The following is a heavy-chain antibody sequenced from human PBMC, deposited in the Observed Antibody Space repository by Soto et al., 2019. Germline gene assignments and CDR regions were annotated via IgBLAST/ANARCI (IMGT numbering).Heavy chain of an antibody. CDR1: GDSISNGGYY. V-gene: IGHV4-31*03. CDR3: AKTLNY. J-gene: IGHJ4*02. Sequence: QVQLQESGPGLVKPSQTLSLTCTVSGDSISNGGYYWSWIRLHPGKGLEWIGYIYYGGRSYYNPSLKSRINMSVDTSKIQISLRLSSVTAADTAIYYCAKTLNYWGQGALVTVSS. CDR2: IYYGGRS.